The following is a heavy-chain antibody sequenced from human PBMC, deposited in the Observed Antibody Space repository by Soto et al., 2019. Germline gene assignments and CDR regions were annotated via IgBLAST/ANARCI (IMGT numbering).Heavy chain of an antibody. CDR2: ISYDGSNK. J-gene: IGHJ6*02. Sequence: QVQLVESGGGVVQPGRSLRLSCAASGFTFSSYAMHWVRQAPGKGLEWVAVISYDGSNKYYADSVKGRFTISTDNSKNTLYLQMNSLRAEDTAVYYCARECSYGYVVGSMDVWGQGTTVTVSS. CDR1: GFTFSSYA. D-gene: IGHD5-18*01. V-gene: IGHV3-30-3*01. CDR3: ARECSYGYVVGSMDV.